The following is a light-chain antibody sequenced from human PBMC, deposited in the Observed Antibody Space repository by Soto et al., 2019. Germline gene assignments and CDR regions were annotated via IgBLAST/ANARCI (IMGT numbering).Light chain of an antibody. Sequence: QSALTQPASVSGSSGQSITISCTGTSSDVGGYNYVSWYQQHPGKAPKLPIYAVTNRPSGVSNRFSGSKSGNTASLTISGLQAEDETDYYCSSYTSSRIWVFGGGTKLTVL. CDR2: AVT. CDR1: SSDVGGYNY. J-gene: IGLJ3*02. CDR3: SSYTSSRIWV. V-gene: IGLV2-14*01.